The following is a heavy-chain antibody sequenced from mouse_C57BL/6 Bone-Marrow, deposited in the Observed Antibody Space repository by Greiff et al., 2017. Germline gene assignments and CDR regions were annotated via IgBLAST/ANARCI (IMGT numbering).Heavy chain of an antibody. CDR3: AEDWYFDV. CDR2: ISGGGGNT. V-gene: IGHV5-9*01. Sequence: EVQRVESGGGLVKPGGSLKLSCAASGFTFSSYTMSWVRQTPEKRLEWVATISGGGGNTYYPDSVKGRFTISRDNAKNTLYLQMSSLRSEDTALYYCAEDWYFDVWGTGTTVTVSS. CDR1: GFTFSSYT. J-gene: IGHJ1*03.